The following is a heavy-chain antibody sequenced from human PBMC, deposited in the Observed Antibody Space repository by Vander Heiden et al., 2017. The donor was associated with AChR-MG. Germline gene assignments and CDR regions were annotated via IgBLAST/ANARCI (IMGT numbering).Heavy chain of an antibody. CDR2: IYWDDDK. Sequence: QITLKESGPTLVKPTQTLTLTCTFSGFSLSTSGVGVGWIRQPPGKALEWLALIYWDDDKRYSPSLKSRLTITKDTSKNQVVHTMTNMDPVDTATYYCAHSLVTTVTSGIWFDPWGQGTLVTVSS. D-gene: IGHD4-17*01. V-gene: IGHV2-5*02. J-gene: IGHJ5*02. CDR3: AHSLVTTVTSGIWFDP. CDR1: GFSLSTSGVG.